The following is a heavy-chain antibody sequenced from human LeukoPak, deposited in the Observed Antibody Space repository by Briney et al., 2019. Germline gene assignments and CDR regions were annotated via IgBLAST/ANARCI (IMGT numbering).Heavy chain of an antibody. Sequence: PSETLSLTCTVSGGSISSTSYYWGWVRQPPGKGLEWIGSIYYSGSTNYDPSLKSRVTISVDTSKNQFSLKLSSVTAADTAVYYCARDGCSSTSCYSDYYYGMDVWGQGTTVTVSS. CDR1: GGSISSTSYY. D-gene: IGHD2-2*01. CDR2: IYYSGST. CDR3: ARDGCSSTSCYSDYYYGMDV. V-gene: IGHV4-39*07. J-gene: IGHJ6*02.